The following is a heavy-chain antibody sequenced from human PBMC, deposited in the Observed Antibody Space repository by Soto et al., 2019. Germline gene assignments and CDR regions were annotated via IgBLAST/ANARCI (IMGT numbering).Heavy chain of an antibody. D-gene: IGHD3-16*01. CDR2: ISYDGSID. J-gene: IGHJ4*02. V-gene: IGHV3-30*03. CDR3: ATEGGPGRTGGATRYRYDC. CDR1: GFAFSTYG. Sequence: QVQLVESGGGVVQPGGSLRLSCEASGFAFSTYGMHWVRQAPGKGLEWLAVISYDGSIDYYADSVKGRFTISRDNPKNTLYLQMNSLRPDDTAVYFCATEGGPGRTGGATRYRYDCWGQGTLVTVSS.